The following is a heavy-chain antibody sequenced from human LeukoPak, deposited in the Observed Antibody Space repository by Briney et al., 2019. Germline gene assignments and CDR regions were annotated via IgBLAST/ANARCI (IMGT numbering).Heavy chain of an antibody. V-gene: IGHV4-38-2*02. J-gene: IGHJ4*02. Sequence: PSETLSLTCTVSGYSISSGYYWGWIRQPPGKGLEWIGSIYHSGSTYYNPSLKSRVTISLDKSKNHFSLNLSSVTAADSAMYYCARASHWNQLHYFDYWGQGTPVTVSS. CDR3: ARASHWNQLHYFDY. D-gene: IGHD1-1*01. CDR2: IYHSGST. CDR1: GYSISSGYY.